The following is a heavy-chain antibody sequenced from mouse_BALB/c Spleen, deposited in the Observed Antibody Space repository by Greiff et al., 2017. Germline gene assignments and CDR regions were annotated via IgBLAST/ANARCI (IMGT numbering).Heavy chain of an antibody. CDR3: AREGMVTTLYFDY. J-gene: IGHJ2*01. Sequence: EVHLVESGGGLVKPGGSLKLSCAASGFTFSSYAMSWVRQTPEKRLEWVASISSGGSTYYPDSVKGRFTISRDNARNILYLQMSSLRSEDTAMYYCAREGMVTTLYFDYWGQGTTLTVSS. D-gene: IGHD2-10*02. CDR2: ISSGGST. CDR1: GFTFSSYA. V-gene: IGHV5-6-5*01.